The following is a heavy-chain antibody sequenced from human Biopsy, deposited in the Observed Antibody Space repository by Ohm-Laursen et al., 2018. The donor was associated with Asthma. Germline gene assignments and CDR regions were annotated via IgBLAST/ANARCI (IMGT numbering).Heavy chain of an antibody. V-gene: IGHV3-53*01. J-gene: IGHJ4*02. D-gene: IGHD3-22*01. CDR2: IYSGGTS. CDR1: GFAVSRDH. Sequence: SLRLSCAASGFAVSRDHMFWVRQAPGKGLEWVSVIYSGGTSHTADSVRGRFTISRDYSKNTLYLQMHSLRAEDTTVYYCARGDSSNWSHYYFDYWGQGTLVTVSS. CDR3: ARGDSSNWSHYYFDY.